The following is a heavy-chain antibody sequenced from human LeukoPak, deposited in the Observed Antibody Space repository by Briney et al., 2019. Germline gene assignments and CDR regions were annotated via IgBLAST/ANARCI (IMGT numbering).Heavy chain of an antibody. Sequence: KSSETLSLTCTVSGGSISSYYWSWIRQPPGKGLEWIGYIYYSGSTNYNPSLKSRVTISVDTSKNQFSLKLSSVTAADTAVYYCAREGDYGDYDYWGQGNLVTVSS. V-gene: IGHV4-59*01. CDR1: GGSISSYY. CDR2: IYYSGST. CDR3: AREGDYGDYDY. J-gene: IGHJ4*02. D-gene: IGHD4-17*01.